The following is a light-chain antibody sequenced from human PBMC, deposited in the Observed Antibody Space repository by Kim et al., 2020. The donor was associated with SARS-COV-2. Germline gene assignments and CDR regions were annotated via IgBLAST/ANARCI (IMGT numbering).Light chain of an antibody. CDR3: QSADSSGTYRWV. J-gene: IGLJ3*02. CDR1: ALPKQY. Sequence: SYELTQPPSVSVSPGQTARNTCSGDALPKQYAYWYQQKPGQAPVLVIYKDSERPSGIPERFSGSSSGTTVTLTISGVQAEDEADYYCQSADSSGTYRWVFGGGTQLTVL. V-gene: IGLV3-25*03. CDR2: KDS.